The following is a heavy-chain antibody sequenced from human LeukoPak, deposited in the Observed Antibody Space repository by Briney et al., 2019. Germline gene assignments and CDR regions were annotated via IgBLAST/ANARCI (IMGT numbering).Heavy chain of an antibody. CDR3: ARLARGEYSSSGGDY. V-gene: IGHV4-38-2*02. J-gene: IGHJ4*02. D-gene: IGHD6-6*01. CDR2: VYYSGNG. CDR1: GYSISNGFY. Sequence: SETLSLTCSVSGYSISNGFYWGWIRQSPREGLEWIGNVYYSGNGYYNPALKSRVTISVDTSKNQFSLKLSSVTAADTAVYYCARLARGEYSSSGGDYWGQGTLVTVSS.